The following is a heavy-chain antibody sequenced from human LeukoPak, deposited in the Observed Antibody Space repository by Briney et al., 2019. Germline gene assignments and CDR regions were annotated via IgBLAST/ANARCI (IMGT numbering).Heavy chain of an antibody. CDR2: ISPNSGGT. D-gene: IGHD2-2*03. V-gene: IGHV1-2*02. Sequence: VASVKVSCKASGYTFTDYYIHWVRQAPGQGLEWMGWISPNSGGTNYAQKFQGRVTMTRDTSITTAYMELSGLRSDDTAVHYCARHGYCGNPRCYPDYYYIDVWGKGTKVTVSS. J-gene: IGHJ6*03. CDR1: GYTFTDYY. CDR3: ARHGYCGNPRCYPDYYYIDV.